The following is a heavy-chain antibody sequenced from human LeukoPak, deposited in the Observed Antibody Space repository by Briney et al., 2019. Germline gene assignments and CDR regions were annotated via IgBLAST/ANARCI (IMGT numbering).Heavy chain of an antibody. CDR2: ISWNSGSI. V-gene: IGHV3-9*01. D-gene: IGHD6-13*01. CDR1: GFTFDDYA. J-gene: IGHJ4*02. Sequence: PGRSLRLSCAASGFTFDDYAMHWVRQAPGKGLEWVSGISWNSGSIGYADSVKGRFTISRDNAKNSLYLQMNSLRAEDTALYYCAKGETAAAGSAFDYWGQGTLVTVSS. CDR3: AKGETAAAGSAFDY.